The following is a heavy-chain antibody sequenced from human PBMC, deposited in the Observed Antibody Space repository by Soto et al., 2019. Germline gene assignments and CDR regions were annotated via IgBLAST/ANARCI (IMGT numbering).Heavy chain of an antibody. CDR3: AKYSTTAASRYFDL. J-gene: IGHJ4*02. V-gene: IGHV3-23*01. CDR1: GFTFRTYA. D-gene: IGHD1-1*01. Sequence: EVHLLESGGGLLQPGGSLRLSCVASGFTFRTYAVAWIRQAPGKGLEWVSVIGADGDGIQYADPVEGRFTISRDNSQSSLYPQMNSLRAEDTAVYYCAKYSTTAASRYFDLWGQGTLVTVAS. CDR2: IGADGDGI.